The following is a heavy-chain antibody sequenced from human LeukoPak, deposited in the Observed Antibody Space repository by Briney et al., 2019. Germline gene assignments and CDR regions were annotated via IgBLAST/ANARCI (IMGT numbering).Heavy chain of an antibody. J-gene: IGHJ3*02. CDR3: AKAPNGGYDLDAFDI. CDR2: ISGSGGST. CDR1: GFTFSSYA. V-gene: IGHV3-23*01. Sequence: GGSLRLSCAASGFTFSSYAMSWVRQAPGKGLEWVSAISGSGGSTYYADSVKRRFTISRDNSKNTLYLQMNSLRAEDTAVYYCAKAPNGGYDLDAFDIWGQGTMVTVSS. D-gene: IGHD5-12*01.